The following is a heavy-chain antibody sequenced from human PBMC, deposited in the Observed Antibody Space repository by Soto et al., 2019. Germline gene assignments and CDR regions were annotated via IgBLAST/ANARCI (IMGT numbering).Heavy chain of an antibody. CDR1: GFTFSSYV. Sequence: GGSLRLSCAASGFTFSSYVIHWVRQAPGKGLEWVAVIWYDGSNKYYADSVKGRFTISRDNSKNTLYLQMNSLRAEDTAVYYCARDRLERQLAYYYYGMDVWGQGTTVTVSS. CDR3: ARDRLERQLAYYYYGMDV. CDR2: IWYDGSNK. J-gene: IGHJ6*02. D-gene: IGHD1-1*01. V-gene: IGHV3-33*01.